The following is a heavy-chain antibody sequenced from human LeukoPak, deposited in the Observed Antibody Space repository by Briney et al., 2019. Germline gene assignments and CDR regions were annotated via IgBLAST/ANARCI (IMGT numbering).Heavy chain of an antibody. D-gene: IGHD3-22*01. J-gene: IGHJ4*02. CDR2: IYYSGST. V-gene: IGHV4-39*02. Sequence: SETLSLTCTVSGGSISSSSYYWGWIRQPPGKGLEWIGSIYYSGSTYYNPSLKSRVTISVDTSKNQFSLKLSSVTAADTAVYYCAKELNYYDSSGYYIRWGQGTLVTVSS. CDR3: AKELNYYDSSGYYIR. CDR1: GGSISSSSYY.